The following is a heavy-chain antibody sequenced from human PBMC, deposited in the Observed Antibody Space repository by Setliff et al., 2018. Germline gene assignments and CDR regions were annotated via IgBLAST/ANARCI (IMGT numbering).Heavy chain of an antibody. V-gene: IGHV1-69*06. Sequence: GASVQVSCKASGGIFNSFSITWVRQAPGQGLEWMGRIIPLFETTNYVEKFQGRVTITADKSTSTAYMELSRLTSEDTAVYYCALEYSNSSPTVYYYMDVWGKGTTVTVSS. CDR3: ALEYSNSSPTVYYYMDV. D-gene: IGHD6-6*01. CDR2: IIPLFETT. CDR1: GGIFNSFS. J-gene: IGHJ6*03.